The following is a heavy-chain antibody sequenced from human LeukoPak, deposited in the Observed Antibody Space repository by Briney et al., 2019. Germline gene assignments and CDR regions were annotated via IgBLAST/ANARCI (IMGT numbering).Heavy chain of an antibody. J-gene: IGHJ4*02. Sequence: SETLSLTCAVYGGSFSGYYWSRIRQPPGKGLEWIGEINHSGSTNYNPSLKSRVTISVDTSKNQFSLKLSSVTAADTAVYYCARVPPYCGGDCYFDYWGQGTLVTVSS. CDR3: ARVPPYCGGDCYFDY. CDR1: GGSFSGYY. V-gene: IGHV4-34*01. CDR2: INHSGST. D-gene: IGHD2-21*02.